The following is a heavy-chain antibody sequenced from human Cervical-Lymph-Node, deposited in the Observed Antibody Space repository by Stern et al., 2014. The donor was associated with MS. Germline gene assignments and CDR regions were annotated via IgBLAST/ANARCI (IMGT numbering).Heavy chain of an antibody. CDR1: GIAFNYYG. D-gene: IGHD1-1*01. J-gene: IGHJ4*02. CDR2: INSNGKNT. Sequence: DQLVQSGGGLVQPGGSLRLSCAASGIAFNYYGMSWVRQAPGKGLEWVSTINSNGKNTQYGDSVEGRFAISRDISKNTLYLQMNSLTVEDTATYYCAADPSTGGGPWGQGTLVTVSS. V-gene: IGHV3-23*04. CDR3: AADPSTGGGP.